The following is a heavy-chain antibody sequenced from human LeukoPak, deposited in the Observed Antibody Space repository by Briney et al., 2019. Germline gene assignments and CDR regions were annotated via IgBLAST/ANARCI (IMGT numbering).Heavy chain of an antibody. D-gene: IGHD5-12*01. J-gene: IGHJ6*02. Sequence: GGSLRLSCAASGFTFSSYDMHWVRKAPGKGLEWVSVIGTAGDTHYPGSVKGRFTISRENAKNSLYLQMNSLRAGDTAVYYCARAGYSGYDSRYYYVMDVWGQGTTVTVSS. CDR2: IGTAGDT. CDR1: GFTFSSYD. V-gene: IGHV3-13*01. CDR3: ARAGYSGYDSRYYYVMDV.